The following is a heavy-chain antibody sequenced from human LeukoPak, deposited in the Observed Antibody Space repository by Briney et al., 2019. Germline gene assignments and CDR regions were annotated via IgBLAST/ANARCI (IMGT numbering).Heavy chain of an antibody. D-gene: IGHD6-19*01. J-gene: IGHJ5*02. V-gene: IGHV4-59*01. Sequence: SETLSLTSTVSGGSISSYYWSWIRQPPGKGLEWIGYIYYSGSTNYNPSLKSRVTISVDTSKNQFSLKLSSVTAADTAVYYCARADYSGWYPNWFDPWGRGTLVTVSS. CDR1: GGSISSYY. CDR2: IYYSGST. CDR3: ARADYSGWYPNWFDP.